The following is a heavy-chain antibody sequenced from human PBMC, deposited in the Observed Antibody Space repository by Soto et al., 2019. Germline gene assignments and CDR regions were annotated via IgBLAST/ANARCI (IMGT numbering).Heavy chain of an antibody. V-gene: IGHV4-34*01. D-gene: IGHD3-22*01. CDR1: GGSFSGYY. CDR3: ARALQTYYYDSSGYPPTRRRVYYFDY. CDR2: INHSGST. Sequence: PSETLSLTCAVYGGSFSGYYWSWIRQPPGKGLEWIGEINHSGSTNYNPSLKSRVTISVDTSKNQFSLKLSSVTAADTAVYYCARALQTYYYDSSGYPPTRRRVYYFDYWGQGTLVTVSS. J-gene: IGHJ4*02.